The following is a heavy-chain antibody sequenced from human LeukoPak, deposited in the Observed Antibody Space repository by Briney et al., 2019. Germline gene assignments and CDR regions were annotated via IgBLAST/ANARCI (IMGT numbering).Heavy chain of an antibody. D-gene: IGHD3-10*01. CDR2: ISYDGSDK. V-gene: IGHV3-30*04. CDR3: ARGNDYGSGSPIDY. J-gene: IGHJ4*02. Sequence: GGSLRLSCAASGFTFNTYAMHWVRQAPGKGLEWVAVISYDGSDKYYADSVKGRFTISRDTSESTLYLQMNSLRAEDTAVCYCARGNDYGSGSPIDYWGQGTLVSVSS. CDR1: GFTFNTYA.